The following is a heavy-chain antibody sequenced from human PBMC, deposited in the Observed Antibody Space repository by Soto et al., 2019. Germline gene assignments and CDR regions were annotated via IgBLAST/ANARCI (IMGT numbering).Heavy chain of an antibody. CDR1: GIPVSSNY. Sequence: EVQLVESGGGVVQPGGSLRLSCAASGIPVSSNYMTWVRQAPEKGLEWVSVLHSGGDTYYANSVKGRFTISRHDSTNTLFLQMNSLTAEDTAVYYCARDGPYYYASRMDVWGQGTTVTVSS. CDR2: LHSGGDT. J-gene: IGHJ6*02. V-gene: IGHV3-53*04. CDR3: ARDGPYYYASRMDV. D-gene: IGHD3-10*01.